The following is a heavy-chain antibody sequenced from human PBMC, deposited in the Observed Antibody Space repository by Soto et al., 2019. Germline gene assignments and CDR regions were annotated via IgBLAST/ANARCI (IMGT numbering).Heavy chain of an antibody. Sequence: TLSLTCTVSGGSISSGGYYWSWIRQHPGKGLEWIGYIYYSGSTYYNPSLKSRVTISVDTSKNQFSLKLSSVTAADTAVYYCATYCSGGSCYLDYWGQGTLVTVSS. CDR3: ATYCSGGSCYLDY. CDR1: GGSISSGGYY. J-gene: IGHJ4*02. D-gene: IGHD2-15*01. V-gene: IGHV4-31*03. CDR2: IYYSGST.